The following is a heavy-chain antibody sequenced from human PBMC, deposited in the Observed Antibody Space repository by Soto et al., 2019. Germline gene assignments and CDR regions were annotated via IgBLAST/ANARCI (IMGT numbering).Heavy chain of an antibody. Sequence: PGESLKMSCDGSGYSFTIDCISWVLQMPGKGLEWMGRIDPSDSYTNYSPSLQGHVTISADKSISTAYLQWSSLKASDTAMYYCASCSGGSCPNYYYYGMDVWGQGTTVTVSS. D-gene: IGHD2-15*01. J-gene: IGHJ6*02. CDR2: IDPSDSYT. CDR3: ASCSGGSCPNYYYYGMDV. CDR1: GYSFTIDC. V-gene: IGHV5-10-1*01.